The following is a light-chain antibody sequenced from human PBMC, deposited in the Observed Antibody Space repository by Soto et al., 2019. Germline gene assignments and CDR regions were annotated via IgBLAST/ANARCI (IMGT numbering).Light chain of an antibody. CDR2: GAS. V-gene: IGKV1-6*01. Sequence: AIQMTQSPSSLSASVGDRVTITCRASQGIRNDLGWYQQKPGKAPKFLIYGASSLQSGVPARFSGSGSGTDFTLTISSLQPEDFATYYCLQDYNSPYTFGQGTKLEIK. J-gene: IGKJ2*01. CDR3: LQDYNSPYT. CDR1: QGIRND.